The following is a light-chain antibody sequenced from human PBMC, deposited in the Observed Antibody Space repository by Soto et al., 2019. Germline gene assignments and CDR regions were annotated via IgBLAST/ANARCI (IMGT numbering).Light chain of an antibody. Sequence: DIQMTQSPSAMSASVGDRVTITCRASQDISNYLAWFQQKPGKVPKGLIYAASSLQSGVPSRFSGSGSGTEFNLTISSLQPEDFATYYSLQHNTYPRTFGQGTKVESK. V-gene: IGKV1-17*03. CDR3: LQHNTYPRT. J-gene: IGKJ1*01. CDR2: AAS. CDR1: QDISNY.